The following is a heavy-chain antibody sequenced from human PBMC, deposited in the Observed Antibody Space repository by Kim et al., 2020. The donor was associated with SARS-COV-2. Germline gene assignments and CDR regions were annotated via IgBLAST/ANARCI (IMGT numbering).Heavy chain of an antibody. J-gene: IGHJ4*02. CDR3: AKDLYSGSYPYFDY. Sequence: AVKGRLTSSRDYSKNTLELQINSLRAEDTAVYYCAKDLYSGSYPYFDYWGQGALVTVSS. D-gene: IGHD1-26*01. V-gene: IGHV3-30*02.